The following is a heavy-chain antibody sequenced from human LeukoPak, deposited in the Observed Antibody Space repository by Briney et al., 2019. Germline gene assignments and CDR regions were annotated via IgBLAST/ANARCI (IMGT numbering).Heavy chain of an antibody. CDR3: AREWDHYYDG. J-gene: IGHJ3*01. D-gene: IGHD3-22*01. Sequence: APVKVSCTASGYNFPSYGITWVRQAPGQGLEWMGWISPYNGNTNYAQKLQGRFTMTTDSSTTTAYMELRSLRSDDTAMYYCAREWDHYYDGWGQGTMVTVSS. CDR2: ISPYNGNT. V-gene: IGHV1-18*01. CDR1: GYNFPSYG.